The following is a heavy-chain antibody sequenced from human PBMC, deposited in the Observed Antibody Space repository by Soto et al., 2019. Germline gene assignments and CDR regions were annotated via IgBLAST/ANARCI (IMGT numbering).Heavy chain of an antibody. CDR2: INAGNGNT. D-gene: IGHD6-19*01. CDR3: ARVSAAVAGSTLDY. Sequence: GASVKVSCKASGYTFTSYAMHLVRQAPGQRLEWMGWINAGNGNTKYSQKFQGRVTITRDTSASTAYMELSSLRSEDTAVYYCARVSAAVAGSTLDYWGQGTLVTVSS. CDR1: GYTFTSYA. V-gene: IGHV1-3*01. J-gene: IGHJ4*02.